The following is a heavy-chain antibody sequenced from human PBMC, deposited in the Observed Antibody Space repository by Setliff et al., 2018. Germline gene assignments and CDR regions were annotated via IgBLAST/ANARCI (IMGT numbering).Heavy chain of an antibody. CDR3: AKNGFGVVALGVNNWFDP. Sequence: GGSLRLSCVASGFTLSTYAMSWVRQAPGKGLEWVSVISDSGGSTYYADSVKGRFTISRDNSKNTLYLQMNSLRAEDTAVYYCAKNGFGVVALGVNNWFDPWGQGTLVTVSS. V-gene: IGHV3-23*01. CDR1: GFTLSTYA. J-gene: IGHJ5*02. D-gene: IGHD3-10*01. CDR2: ISDSGGST.